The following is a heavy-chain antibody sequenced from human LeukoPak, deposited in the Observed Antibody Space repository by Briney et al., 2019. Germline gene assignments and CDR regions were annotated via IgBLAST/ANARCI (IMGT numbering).Heavy chain of an antibody. CDR1: GFTLNNYG. Sequence: GGSLRLSCAASGFTLNNYGMHWVRQARGKGLEWVALISYDGSNKYYADSVKGRFTISRDNSKNTLYLQMNSLRDEDTAVYHCATGRSCTSCYLPDYWGQGTLVTVSS. V-gene: IGHV3-30*03. CDR2: ISYDGSNK. J-gene: IGHJ4*02. D-gene: IGHD2-2*01. CDR3: ATGRSCTSCYLPDY.